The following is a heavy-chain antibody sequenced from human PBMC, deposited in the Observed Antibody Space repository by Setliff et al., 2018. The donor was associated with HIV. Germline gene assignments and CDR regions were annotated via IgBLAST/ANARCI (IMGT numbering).Heavy chain of an antibody. CDR3: AREAPADSSGTSYYFDY. J-gene: IGHJ4*02. Sequence: SETLSLTCTVSGGSISSGGYYWSWIRQHPGKGLEWIGSIYYSGSTYYNPSLKSRVTISEDTSKNQFSLKLSSVTAADTAVYYCAREAPADSSGTSYYFDYWGQGTLVTVSS. CDR1: GGSISSGGYY. D-gene: IGHD3-22*01. CDR2: IYYSGST. V-gene: IGHV4-31*03.